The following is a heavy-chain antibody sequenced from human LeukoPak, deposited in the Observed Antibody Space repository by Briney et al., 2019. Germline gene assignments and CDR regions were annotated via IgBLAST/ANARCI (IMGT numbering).Heavy chain of an antibody. Sequence: GGSLRLSCAASGFTVSSNYMSWVRQAPGKGLEWVSVIYSGGSTYYADSVKGRFIISRDNSKNTLYLQMNSLRAEDTAVYYSVRTFGESAMDVWGKGTTVTVSS. CDR2: IYSGGST. V-gene: IGHV3-53*01. CDR3: VRTFGESAMDV. J-gene: IGHJ6*03. CDR1: GFTVSSNY. D-gene: IGHD3-10*01.